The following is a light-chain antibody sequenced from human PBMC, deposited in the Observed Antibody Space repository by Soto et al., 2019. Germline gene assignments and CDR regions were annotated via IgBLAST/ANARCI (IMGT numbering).Light chain of an antibody. Sequence: ITQSPSSFSASTGDRVTITCRASQGISSNLAWYQQKPGQAPRLIIYGASTRANGIPARFSGSGSGTEFTLTLCSLQSEDFAVYYCQQYNNWHPWTFGQGTKVDIK. CDR1: QGISSN. CDR2: GAS. J-gene: IGKJ1*01. CDR3: QQYNNWHPWT. V-gene: IGKV3-15*01.